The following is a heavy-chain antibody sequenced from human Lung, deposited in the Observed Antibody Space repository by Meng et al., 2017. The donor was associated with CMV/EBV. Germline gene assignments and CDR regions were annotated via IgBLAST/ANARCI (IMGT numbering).Heavy chain of an antibody. CDR1: GYTFTGYH. J-gene: IGHJ4*02. CDR2: INSYTGST. Sequence: ASXXVSXKASGYTFTGYHIHWVRQAPGQGLQWMGWINSYTGSTISAQKFQGRVTMTRDTSISTASMELRRLTSDDTAVYFCARAIAVAGTAPFEYWGQGTLVTVSS. D-gene: IGHD6-19*01. CDR3: ARAIAVAGTAPFEY. V-gene: IGHV1-2*02.